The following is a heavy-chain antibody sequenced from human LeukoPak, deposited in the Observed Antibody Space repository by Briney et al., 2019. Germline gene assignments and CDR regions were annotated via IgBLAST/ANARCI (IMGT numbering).Heavy chain of an antibody. Sequence: HPGGSLRLPCAASGFTFTTYWMHWVRQAPGKGLVWVSRIKSDGTSTSYADSVKGRFTISRDNAKNTLYLQMNSLRAEDTAVYYCARGHGDFPVNYYFDLWGRGTLVTVSS. J-gene: IGHJ2*01. CDR2: IKSDGTST. CDR1: GFTFTTYW. V-gene: IGHV3-74*01. CDR3: ARGHGDFPVNYYFDL. D-gene: IGHD4-17*01.